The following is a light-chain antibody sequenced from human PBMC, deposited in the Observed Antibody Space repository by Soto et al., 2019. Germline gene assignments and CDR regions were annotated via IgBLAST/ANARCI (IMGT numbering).Light chain of an antibody. CDR1: SGDIGGYDY. CDR2: EVT. CDR3: SSYAGSDNPYV. J-gene: IGLJ1*01. V-gene: IGLV2-8*01. Sequence: QSALTQPPSASGSPGQSVTISCTGTSGDIGGYDYVSWYQQHPGKAPKLMIYEVTKRPLGVPDRFSGSKYGNTASLTVSGLQAEDEADYYCSSYAGSDNPYVFGTGTKLTVL.